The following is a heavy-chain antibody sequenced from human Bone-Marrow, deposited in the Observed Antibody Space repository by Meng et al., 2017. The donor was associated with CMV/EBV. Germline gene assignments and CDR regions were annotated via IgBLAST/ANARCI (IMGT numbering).Heavy chain of an antibody. CDR3: TTDFTYCSSTSCHPMDV. CDR2: IKSKTDGGTT. D-gene: IGHD2-2*01. Sequence: GESLKISCAASGFTFSNAWMSWVRQAPGKGLEWVGRIKSKTDGGTTDYAAPVKGRFTISRDDSKNTLYLQMNSLKTEDTAVYYCTTDFTYCSSTSCHPMDVWGQGTTVTSYS. J-gene: IGHJ6*01. V-gene: IGHV3-15*01. CDR1: GFTFSNAW.